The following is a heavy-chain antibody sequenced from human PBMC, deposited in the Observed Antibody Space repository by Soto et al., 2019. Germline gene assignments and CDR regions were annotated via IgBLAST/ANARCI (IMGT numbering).Heavy chain of an antibody. J-gene: IGHJ4*02. D-gene: IGHD3-10*01. CDR3: AGHYYGSSYYFDY. CDR2: ISGSGGST. Sequence: GSLRLSCAASGFTFSSYAMSWVRQAPGKGLEWVSAISGSGGSTYYADSVKGRFTISRDNSKNTLYLQMNSLRAEDTAVYYCAGHYYGSSYYFDYWGQGTLVTVSS. V-gene: IGHV3-23*01. CDR1: GFTFSSYA.